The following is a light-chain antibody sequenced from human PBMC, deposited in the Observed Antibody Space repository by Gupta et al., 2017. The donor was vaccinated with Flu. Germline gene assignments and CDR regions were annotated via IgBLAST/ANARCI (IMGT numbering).Light chain of an antibody. J-gene: IGLJ3*02. Sequence: QSVLAQPPSVSGAPGQRVTISCTGSSSNIGANFDVHWYQLLPGTAPKLLMYVSTNRPSGVPDRFSGSTSGTSASPATTTLQAEDEADYYCYSYDSSLSGHWVFGGGTKLTVL. CDR3: YSYDSSLSGHWV. V-gene: IGLV1-40*01. CDR2: VST. CDR1: SSNIGANFD.